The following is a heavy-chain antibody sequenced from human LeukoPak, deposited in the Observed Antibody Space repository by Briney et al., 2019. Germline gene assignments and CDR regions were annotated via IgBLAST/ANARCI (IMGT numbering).Heavy chain of an antibody. CDR1: GFTFSSFS. D-gene: IGHD3-10*01. J-gene: IGHJ3*02. V-gene: IGHV3-23*01. Sequence: GGSLRLSCAASGFTFSSFSMNWVRQAPGKGLEWVSAISGSGGSTYYADSVKGRFTISRDNSKNTLYLQMNSLRAEDTAVYYCAPLFGELRAFDIWGQGTMVTVSS. CDR2: ISGSGGST. CDR3: APLFGELRAFDI.